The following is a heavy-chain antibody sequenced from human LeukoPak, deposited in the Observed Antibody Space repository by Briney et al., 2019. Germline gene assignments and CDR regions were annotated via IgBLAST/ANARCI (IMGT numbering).Heavy chain of an antibody. J-gene: IGHJ4*02. CDR1: GFTFSSYS. Sequence: PGGSLRLSCAASGFTFSSYSMNWVRQAPGKGLEWVSSISSSSSYIYYADSVKGRFTISRDNAKNSLYLQMNSLRAEDTAVYYCGCDSSSWSRQVDYWGQGTLVTVSS. V-gene: IGHV3-21*01. D-gene: IGHD6-13*01. CDR2: ISSSSSYI. CDR3: GCDSSSWSRQVDY.